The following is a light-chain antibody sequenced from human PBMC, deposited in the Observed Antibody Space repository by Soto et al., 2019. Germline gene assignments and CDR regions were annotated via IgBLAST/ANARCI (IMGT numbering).Light chain of an antibody. V-gene: IGKV3-15*01. CDR2: SAS. CDR3: QHYSNWPKT. CDR1: QTVSSS. J-gene: IGKJ1*01. Sequence: EIVLTQSPATLSLSPGERATLSCRASQTVSSSLAWYQQKPGQAPRLLIYSASTRATGIPARFSGSGSGTEFTLTISSLQSEDSAVYFCQHYSNWPKTFGQGTKVDIK.